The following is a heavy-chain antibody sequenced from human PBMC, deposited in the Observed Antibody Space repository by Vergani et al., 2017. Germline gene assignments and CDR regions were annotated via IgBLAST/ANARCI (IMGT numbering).Heavy chain of an antibody. Sequence: VQLVESGGGVVQPGRSLRLSCAASGFTFSSYGMHWVRQAPGKGLEWVAVISYDGSNKYYADSVKGRFTISRDNSKNTLYLQMNSLRAEDTAVYYCAGLYYFDYWGQGTLVTVSS. J-gene: IGHJ4*02. CDR1: GFTFSSYG. CDR3: AGLYYFDY. V-gene: IGHV3-30*03. CDR2: ISYDGSNK.